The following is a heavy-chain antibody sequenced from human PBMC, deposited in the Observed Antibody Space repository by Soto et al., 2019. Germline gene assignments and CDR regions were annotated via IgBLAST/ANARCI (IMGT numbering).Heavy chain of an antibody. D-gene: IGHD3-10*01. CDR3: PHIRGAGAYYYYPMDV. V-gene: IGHV2-70*12. CDR2: IDWDDDK. Sequence: SGPTLVNPRQTLTLTCSFSGFSLTTPGMCVSWIRQPPGKALEWLAVIDWDDDKYYSTSLKTRLSISMDTSKNQVVLEMTNVAPVDTATYYCPHIRGAGAYYYYPMDVWGQGTTVTVSS. J-gene: IGHJ6*02. CDR1: GFSLTTPGMC.